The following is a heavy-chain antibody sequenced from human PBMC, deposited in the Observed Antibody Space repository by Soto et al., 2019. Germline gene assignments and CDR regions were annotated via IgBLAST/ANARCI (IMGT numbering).Heavy chain of an antibody. CDR2: IYYSGST. Sequence: QLQLQESGPGLVKPSETLSLTCTVSGGSISSSTYYWGWIRQPPEKGLEWIGSIYYSGSTYYSSSLKSRVTISIDTSKNQFSLKLSSVTAADTAIYYCARHLGLYRTEYWGQGTLVTVSS. V-gene: IGHV4-39*01. D-gene: IGHD2-15*01. J-gene: IGHJ4*02. CDR1: GGSISSSTYY. CDR3: ARHLGLYRTEY.